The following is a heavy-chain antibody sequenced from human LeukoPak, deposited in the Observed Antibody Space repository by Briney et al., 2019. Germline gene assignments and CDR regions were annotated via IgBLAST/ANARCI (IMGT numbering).Heavy chain of an antibody. CDR2: IYYSGST. D-gene: IGHD2-2*01. Sequence: SETLSLTGTVSGGSISSSSYYWGWIRQPPGKGLEWIGSIYYSGSTYYNPSLKSRVTISVDTSKNQFSLKLSSVTAADTAVYYCARHLLPSSRVVDWFDPWGQGTLVTVSS. CDR3: ARHLLPSSRVVDWFDP. J-gene: IGHJ5*02. V-gene: IGHV4-39*01. CDR1: GGSISSSSYY.